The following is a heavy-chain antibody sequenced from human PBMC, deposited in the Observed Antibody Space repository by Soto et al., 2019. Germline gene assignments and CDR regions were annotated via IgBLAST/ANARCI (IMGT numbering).Heavy chain of an antibody. CDR1: GYSFTSYW. J-gene: IGHJ6*02. CDR2: IDPIDSYT. V-gene: IGHV5-10-1*01. CDR3: ARRAHMSRRGETFSYYCYGMDG. D-gene: IGHD3-16*01. Sequence: GEALKISCKGSGYSFTSYWISWVRQMPGKGLEWMGRIDPIDSYTNYSPSFQGHVTISADKSISTAYLQWSSLKASDTAMYYCARRAHMSRRGETFSYYCYGMDGWGQGNTVTCSS.